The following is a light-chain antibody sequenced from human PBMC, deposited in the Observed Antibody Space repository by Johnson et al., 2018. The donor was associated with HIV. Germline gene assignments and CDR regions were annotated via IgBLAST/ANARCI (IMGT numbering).Light chain of an antibody. V-gene: IGLV1-51*01. CDR3: GTWDSSLSVYF. CDR1: TPNIGNND. CDR2: DNY. J-gene: IGLJ1*01. Sequence: QSVSTQPPSVSAAPGQKVTFSRSGSTPNIGNNDVSWYRHLPGTASKLLIHDNYKRPPGNPDRLSGPKPRTSATLYITALQTADEADYYCGTWDSSLSVYFFATGTKVTVL.